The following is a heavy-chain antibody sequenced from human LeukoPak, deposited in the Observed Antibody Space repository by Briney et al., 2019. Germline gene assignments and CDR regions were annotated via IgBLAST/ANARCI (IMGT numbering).Heavy chain of an antibody. D-gene: IGHD6-19*01. CDR1: GYSFTSYW. Sequence: GESLQISCKGSGYSFTSYWIGWVRQMPGKGLKWMGIIYPGDSDTRYSPSFQGQVTISADKSISTAYLQWSSLKASDTAMYYCARRSSGWYFSTTPYYFDYWGQGTLVTVSS. J-gene: IGHJ4*02. CDR3: ARRSSGWYFSTTPYYFDY. CDR2: IYPGDSDT. V-gene: IGHV5-51*01.